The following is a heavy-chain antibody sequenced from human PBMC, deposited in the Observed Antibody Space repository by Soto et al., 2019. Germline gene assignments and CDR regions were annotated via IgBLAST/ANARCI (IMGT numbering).Heavy chain of an antibody. CDR1: GFTFSDYY. V-gene: IGHV3-11*01. Sequence: QVQLVESGGGLVKPGGSLRLSCAASGFTFSDYYMSWIRQAPGKGPEYISYISNGGSFIYYADSVKGRFTISRDTAKTSLYLQMNSLRAEDTALYYCARHRYYEGSVPGYGMDVWGQGTTVTVSS. D-gene: IGHD3-16*01. J-gene: IGHJ6*02. CDR2: ISNGGSFI. CDR3: ARHRYYEGSVPGYGMDV.